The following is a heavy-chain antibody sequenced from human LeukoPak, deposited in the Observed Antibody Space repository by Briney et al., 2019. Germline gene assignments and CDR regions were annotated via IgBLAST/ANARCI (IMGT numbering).Heavy chain of an antibody. D-gene: IGHD5-18*01. CDR1: GFTFSAYA. CDR3: AKDRGSYGYLADDAFDI. Sequence: GGSLRLSCAASGFTFSAYAMSWVRQAPGKGLEWVSAISGSGGRTYSGDSVKGRFTISRDNSKNTLYLQMNSLRAEDTAIYYCAKDRGSYGYLADDAFDIWGQGTMVTVSS. CDR2: ISGSGGRT. V-gene: IGHV3-23*01. J-gene: IGHJ3*02.